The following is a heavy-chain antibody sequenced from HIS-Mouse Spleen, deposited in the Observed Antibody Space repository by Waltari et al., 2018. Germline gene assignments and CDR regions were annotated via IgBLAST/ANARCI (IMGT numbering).Heavy chain of an antibody. CDR1: GYPFPGHY. D-gene: IGHD2-15*01. V-gene: IGHV1-2*02. Sequence: QVQLVQSGAEVKQPGASVTVSCKASGYPFPGHYMHWVRQAPGQGLEWMGWINPNSGGTNYAQKFQGRVTMTRDTSISTAYMELSRLRSDDTAARLGVVAEDYWGQGTLVTVSS. CDR3: VVAEDY. CDR2: INPNSGGT. J-gene: IGHJ4*02.